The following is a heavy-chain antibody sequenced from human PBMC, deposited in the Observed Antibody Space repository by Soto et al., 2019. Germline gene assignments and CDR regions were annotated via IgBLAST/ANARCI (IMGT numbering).Heavy chain of an antibody. Sequence: GGSLRLSCAASGFTFSSFTMNWVRQAPGKGLEWVSSIGSISSYIYYADSVKGRFTISRDNAKNSLYLQMNSLRAEDTAVYYCARERATSFDYWGQGILVTVS. V-gene: IGHV3-21*01. J-gene: IGHJ4*02. CDR2: IGSISSYI. CDR3: ARERATSFDY. CDR1: GFTFSSFT.